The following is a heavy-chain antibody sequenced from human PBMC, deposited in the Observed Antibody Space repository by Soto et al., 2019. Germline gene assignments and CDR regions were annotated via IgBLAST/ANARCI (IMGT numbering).Heavy chain of an antibody. CDR3: ASADGGGVGGATFYYYGMDV. Sequence: EVQLVESGGGLVKPGGSLRLSCAASGFTFSSYSMNWVRQAPGKGPEWVSSISSSSSYIYYADSGKGRFTISRDNAKNSLYLQVNSLRAEDTAVYYCASADGGGVGGATFYYYGMDVWGQGTTVTVSS. CDR1: GFTFSSYS. CDR2: ISSSSSYI. D-gene: IGHD1-26*01. V-gene: IGHV3-21*01. J-gene: IGHJ6*02.